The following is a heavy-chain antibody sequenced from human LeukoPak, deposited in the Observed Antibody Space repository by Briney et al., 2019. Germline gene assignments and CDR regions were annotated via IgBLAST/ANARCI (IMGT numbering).Heavy chain of an antibody. Sequence: VSVKVSCKASGYTFASHGINWVRQAPGQGLEWMGIINLSGGTTYYAQKFQGRVTMTNDMSTSTVYMELSSLRSEDTAVYYCARDFGYNWKANWFDPWGQGTLVTVS. V-gene: IGHV1-46*01. CDR2: INLSGGTT. CDR1: GYTFASHG. J-gene: IGHJ5*02. D-gene: IGHD1-1*01. CDR3: ARDFGYNWKANWFDP.